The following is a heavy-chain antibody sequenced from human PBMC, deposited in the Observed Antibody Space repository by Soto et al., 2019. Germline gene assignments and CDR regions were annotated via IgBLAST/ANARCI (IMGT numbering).Heavy chain of an antibody. D-gene: IGHD2-15*01. J-gene: IGHJ4*02. CDR1: GDSFSNYA. CDR2: FIPIFGTT. V-gene: IGHV1-69*06. CDR3: AQQRVATPLVTFDY. Sequence: SVKVSCKAPGDSFSNYAISWVRQAPGQGLQWMGNFIPIFGTTNYAQTFQGRVAITADKSSTTAYMELSSLRSEDTAVYYCAQQRVATPLVTFDYWGQGSLVTVS.